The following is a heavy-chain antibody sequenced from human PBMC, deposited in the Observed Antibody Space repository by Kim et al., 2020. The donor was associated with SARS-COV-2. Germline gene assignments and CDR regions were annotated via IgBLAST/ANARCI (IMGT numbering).Heavy chain of an antibody. V-gene: IGHV3-74*01. CDR1: GFTFSSYW. Sequence: GWSLRLSCAASGFTFSSYWMHWVRQAPGKGLVWVSRININGSSASYADSVKGRFTISRDNAKNTLYLQMNSLRAEDTAVYFCTRSSSGRHGDYWGQGTLV. D-gene: IGHD6-19*01. CDR2: ININGSSA. J-gene: IGHJ4*02. CDR3: TRSSSGRHGDY.